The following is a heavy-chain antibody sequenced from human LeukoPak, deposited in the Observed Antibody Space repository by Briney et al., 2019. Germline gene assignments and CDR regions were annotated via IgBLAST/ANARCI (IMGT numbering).Heavy chain of an antibody. Sequence: GASVKVSCKASGGTFSSYAISWVRQAPGQGLEWMGGIIPIFGTANYAQKFQGRVTITADKSTSTAYMELSSLRSEDTAVYYCARSSRDTRYCSGGSCYYYFDYWGQGTLVTVSS. V-gene: IGHV1-69*06. CDR3: ARSSRDTRYCSGGSCYYYFDY. D-gene: IGHD2-15*01. CDR2: IIPIFGTA. CDR1: GGTFSSYA. J-gene: IGHJ4*02.